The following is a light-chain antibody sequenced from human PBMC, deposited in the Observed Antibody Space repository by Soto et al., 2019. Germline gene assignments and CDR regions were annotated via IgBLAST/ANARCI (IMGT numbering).Light chain of an antibody. CDR2: EVS. CDR1: SSHVGGYNY. Sequence: QSVLTQPASVYGSPGQSITISCTGTSSHVGGYNYVSWYQQHPGKAPKLMIYEVSKRPSGVSNRFSGFKSGNTASLTISGLQAEDEADYYCSSYTSSSTVVFGGGTKLTFL. V-gene: IGLV2-14*01. CDR3: SSYTSSSTVV. J-gene: IGLJ2*01.